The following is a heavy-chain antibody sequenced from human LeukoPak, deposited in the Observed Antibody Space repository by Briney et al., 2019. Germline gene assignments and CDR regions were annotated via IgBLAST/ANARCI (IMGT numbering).Heavy chain of an antibody. V-gene: IGHV1-46*01. CDR2: INPSGGST. CDR1: GYTFTSYY. J-gene: IGHJ4*02. D-gene: IGHD1-26*01. CDR3: ARGIGGSYYVGYYFHY. Sequence: ASVKVSCKASGYTFTSYYMHWVRQAPGQGLEWMGIINPSGGSTSYAQKFQGRVTMTRDTSTSTVYMELSSLRSEDTAVYYCARGIGGSYYVGYYFHYWGQGTLVTVSS.